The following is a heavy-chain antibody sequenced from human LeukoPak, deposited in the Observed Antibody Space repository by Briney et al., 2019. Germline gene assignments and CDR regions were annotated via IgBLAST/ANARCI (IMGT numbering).Heavy chain of an antibody. V-gene: IGHV4-39*01. CDR1: GGSISSSTYY. CDR2: IYYSGST. D-gene: IGHD3-10*01. Sequence: SETLSLTCTVSGGSISSSTYYWGWIRQPPGKGLEWIGSIYYSGSTYYNPSLKSRITISVDTSTNQFSLQLNSVTPEDTAVYYCAGGGLVRGVTHWFDPWGQGILVTVSS. J-gene: IGHJ5*02. CDR3: AGGGLVRGVTHWFDP.